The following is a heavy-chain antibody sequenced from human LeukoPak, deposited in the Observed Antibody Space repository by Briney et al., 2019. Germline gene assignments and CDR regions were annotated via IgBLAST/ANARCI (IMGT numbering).Heavy chain of an antibody. CDR2: ISSSSSYI. Sequence: GGSLRLSCAASGFTFSSYSMNWVRQAPGKGLEWVSSISSSSSYIYYADSVKGRFTISRDNAKNSLYLQMNSLRAEDTAVYYCARDERYSSSWYSYYYYYMDVWGKGTTVTVSS. D-gene: IGHD6-13*01. V-gene: IGHV3-21*01. J-gene: IGHJ6*03. CDR1: GFTFSSYS. CDR3: ARDERYSSSWYSYYYYYMDV.